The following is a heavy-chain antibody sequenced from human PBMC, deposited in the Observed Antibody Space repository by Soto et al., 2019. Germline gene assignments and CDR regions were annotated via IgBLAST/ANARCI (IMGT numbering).Heavy chain of an antibody. V-gene: IGHV3-11*06. CDR3: ACAAPGDS. J-gene: IGHJ4*02. Sequence: PVGSLRLSCAASGFSFSDYYMSWIRQAPGKGLEWVSYISPNSGSANYADSVKGRFTISRDNAKDSLYLQMNSLTAADTAVYYCACAAPGDSWGQGTLVTVSS. CDR2: ISPNSGSA. CDR1: GFSFSDYY. D-gene: IGHD6-25*01.